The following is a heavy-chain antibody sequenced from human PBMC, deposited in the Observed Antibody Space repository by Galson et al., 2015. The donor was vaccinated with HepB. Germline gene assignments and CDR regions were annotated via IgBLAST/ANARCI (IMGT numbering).Heavy chain of an antibody. Sequence: SVKVSCKASGGTFSSYAFSWVRQAPGQGLEWMGGTIPIFGTANYAQNFQGRVTVTADESTSTAYMELTSLRSEDTAVYYCATPGIAAADPFDYWGQGTLVTVSS. CDR1: GGTFSSYA. CDR3: ATPGIAAADPFDY. J-gene: IGHJ4*02. V-gene: IGHV1-69*13. D-gene: IGHD6-13*01. CDR2: TIPIFGTA.